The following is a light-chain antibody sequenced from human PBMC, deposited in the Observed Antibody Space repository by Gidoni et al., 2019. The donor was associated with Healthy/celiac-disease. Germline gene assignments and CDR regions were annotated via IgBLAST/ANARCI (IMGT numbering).Light chain of an antibody. CDR2: GAS. Sequence: EIVMTQSPATLSVSPGERATLSCRASQSVSSNLAWYQQKPGQAPRLLIDGASTRATGIPARFSGSGSGTEFTLTISILQSEDFAVYNCQQYNNWPPLTFGGGTKVEIK. CDR1: QSVSSN. CDR3: QQYNNWPPLT. V-gene: IGKV3-15*01. J-gene: IGKJ4*01.